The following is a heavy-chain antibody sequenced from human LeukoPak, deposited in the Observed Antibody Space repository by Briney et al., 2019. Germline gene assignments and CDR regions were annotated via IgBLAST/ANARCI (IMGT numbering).Heavy chain of an antibody. CDR3: ARDGYYYDSSLDS. V-gene: IGHV3-30*03. J-gene: IGHJ4*02. Sequence: GGSLRLSCAASGFTFSSHWMTWVRQAPGKGLEWVTIISDDGSGKYYADSVKGRFTISRDNSKNTVYLQMNSLREDDTAVYYCARDGYYYDSSLDSWGQGTLVTVSS. CDR1: GFTFSSHW. D-gene: IGHD3-22*01. CDR2: ISDDGSGK.